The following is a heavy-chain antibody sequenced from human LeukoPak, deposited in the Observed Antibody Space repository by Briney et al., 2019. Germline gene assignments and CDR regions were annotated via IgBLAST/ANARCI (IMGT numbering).Heavy chain of an antibody. J-gene: IGHJ4*02. CDR1: GFTFSSYG. CDR2: IRYDGSNK. V-gene: IGHV3-30*02. D-gene: IGHD4-17*01. Sequence: PGGSLRLSCAASGFTFSSYGMHWVRQAPGKGLEWVAFIRYDGSNKYYADSVKGRFTISRDNSKNTLYLEMNSLRAEDTAVYYCAKDPYGDYTFDYWGQGTLVTVSS. CDR3: AKDPYGDYTFDY.